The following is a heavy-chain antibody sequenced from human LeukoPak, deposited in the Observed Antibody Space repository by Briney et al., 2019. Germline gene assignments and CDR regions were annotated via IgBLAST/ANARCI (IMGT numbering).Heavy chain of an antibody. Sequence: ASVTVSCKASGYTFTGYYMHWVRQAPGQGLEWMGWINPNSGGTNYAQKFQGRVTMTRDTSISTAYMELSRLRSDDTAVYYCARESSKMATIGIYDYWGQGTLVTVSS. J-gene: IGHJ4*02. D-gene: IGHD5-24*01. CDR3: ARESSKMATIGIYDY. CDR2: INPNSGGT. V-gene: IGHV1-2*02. CDR1: GYTFTGYY.